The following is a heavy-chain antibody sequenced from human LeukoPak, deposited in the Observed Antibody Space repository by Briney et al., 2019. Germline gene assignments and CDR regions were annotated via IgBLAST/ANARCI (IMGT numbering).Heavy chain of an antibody. CDR1: GFTFSSYS. V-gene: IGHV3-48*01. J-gene: IGHJ6*03. D-gene: IGHD2-2*01. Sequence: GGSLRLSCAASGFTFSSYSMNWVRQAPGKGLEWVSYISSSSSTTYYADSVKGRFTISRDNSKNTLYLQMNSLRAEDTAVYYCAKDRYCSSTSCTSGYMDVWGKGTTVTVSS. CDR3: AKDRYCSSTSCTSGYMDV. CDR2: ISSSSSTT.